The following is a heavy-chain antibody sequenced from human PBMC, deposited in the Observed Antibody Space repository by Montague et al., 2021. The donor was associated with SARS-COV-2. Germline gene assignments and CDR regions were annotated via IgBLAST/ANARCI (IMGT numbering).Heavy chain of an antibody. D-gene: IGHD3-16*01. Sequence: SLRLSCSASGFTFSSYEMNWVRQAPGKGLEWVSYISSSGSTIYYADSVKGRFTISRDNAKNSLYLQMNSLRAEDTAVYYCARDVGELFFLVDAFDIWGQGTMVTVSP. CDR3: ARDVGELFFLVDAFDI. CDR1: GFTFSSYE. V-gene: IGHV3-48*03. J-gene: IGHJ3*02. CDR2: ISSSGSTI.